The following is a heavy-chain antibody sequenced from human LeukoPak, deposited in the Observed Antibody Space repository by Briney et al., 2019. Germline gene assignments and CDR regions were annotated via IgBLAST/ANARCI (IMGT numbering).Heavy chain of an antibody. CDR2: IYYSGST. CDR1: GGSISSYY. J-gene: IGHJ6*03. D-gene: IGHD3-16*01. Sequence: SETLSLTCTVSGGSISSYYWSWIRQPPGKGLEWIGYIYYSGSTNYNPSLKSRVTISVDTSKNQFSLKLSSVTAADTAVYYCARQITGYYYYYMDVWGKGTTVTVSS. CDR3: ARQITGYYYYYMDV. V-gene: IGHV4-59*01.